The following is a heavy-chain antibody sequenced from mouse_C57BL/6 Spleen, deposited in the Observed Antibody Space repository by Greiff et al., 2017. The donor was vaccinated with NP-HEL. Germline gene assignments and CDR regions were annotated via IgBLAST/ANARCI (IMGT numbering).Heavy chain of an antibody. CDR1: GFTFSSYA. Sequence: EVQGVESGGGLVKPGGSLKLSCAASGFTFSSYAMSWVRQTPEKRLEWVATISDGGSYTYYPDNVKGRFTISRDNAKNNLYLQMSHLKSEETAMYYCARAGTAQATDFDYWGQGTTLTVSS. D-gene: IGHD3-2*02. J-gene: IGHJ2*01. CDR2: ISDGGSYT. CDR3: ARAGTAQATDFDY. V-gene: IGHV5-4*01.